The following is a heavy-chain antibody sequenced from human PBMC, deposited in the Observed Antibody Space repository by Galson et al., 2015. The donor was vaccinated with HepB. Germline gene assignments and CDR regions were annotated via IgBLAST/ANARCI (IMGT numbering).Heavy chain of an antibody. CDR2: IYHSGST. CDR1: W. CDR3: ARDLEHSSSPRRVDAFDI. Sequence: WWSWVRQPPGKGLEWIGEIYHSGSTNYNPSLKSRVTISVDKSKNQISLKLSSVTAADTAVYYCARDLEHSSSPRRVDAFDIWGQGTMVTVSS. D-gene: IGHD6-6*01. J-gene: IGHJ3*02. V-gene: IGHV4-4*02.